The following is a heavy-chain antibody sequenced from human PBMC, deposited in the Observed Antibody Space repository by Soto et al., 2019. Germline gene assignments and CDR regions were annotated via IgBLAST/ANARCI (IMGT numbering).Heavy chain of an antibody. CDR2: ISWNSGSI. CDR1: GFTFDDYA. V-gene: IGHV3-9*01. D-gene: IGHD2-2*01. J-gene: IGHJ4*02. CDR3: AKGYCSSTSCSEIFDY. Sequence: EVQLVESGGGLVQPGRSLRLSCAASGFTFDDYAMHWVRQAPGKGLEWVSGISWNSGSIGYADSVKGRFTISRDNGKNSLYLQMNSLRAEDTALYYCAKGYCSSTSCSEIFDYWGQGTLGTVSS.